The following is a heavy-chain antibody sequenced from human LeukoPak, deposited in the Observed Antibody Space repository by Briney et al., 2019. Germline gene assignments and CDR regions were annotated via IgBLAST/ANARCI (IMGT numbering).Heavy chain of an antibody. CDR1: GYTLTELS. J-gene: IGHJ4*02. D-gene: IGHD4-11*01. Sequence: ASVNVSCKVSGYTLTELSMHCVRQAPGKGLEWMGGFDPEDGETIYAQKFQGRVTMTEDTSTDTAYMELSSLRSEDTAVYYCATAHWTTVPLYYFDYWGQGTLVTASS. CDR2: FDPEDGET. CDR3: ATAHWTTVPLYYFDY. V-gene: IGHV1-24*01.